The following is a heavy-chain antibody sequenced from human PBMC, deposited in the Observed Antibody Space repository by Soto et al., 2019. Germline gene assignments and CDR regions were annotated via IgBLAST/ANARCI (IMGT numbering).Heavy chain of an antibody. CDR3: ARRPAAGTDYYYYGMDV. CDR1: GYTFTSYD. Sequence: ASVKVSCKXSGYTFTSYDINWVRQATGQGLEWMGWMNPNSGNTGYAQKFQGRVTMTRNTSISTAYMELSSLRSEDTAVYYCARRPAAGTDYYYYGMDVWGQGTTVTVSS. D-gene: IGHD6-13*01. CDR2: MNPNSGNT. J-gene: IGHJ6*02. V-gene: IGHV1-8*01.